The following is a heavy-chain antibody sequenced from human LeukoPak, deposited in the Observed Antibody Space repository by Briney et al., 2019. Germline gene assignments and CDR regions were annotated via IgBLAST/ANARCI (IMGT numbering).Heavy chain of an antibody. V-gene: IGHV3-11*01. J-gene: IGHJ4*02. CDR2: INPSVRSL. Sequence: GSQRLSCAASVIASRDDYMSGSRQAPGKGQGRDSYINPSVRSLYYADSVKGQVTISRDNARNSPYLHINSLRPEDTAENYFAENIQAAGLHCDHWGEGTPVTVSS. D-gene: IGHD6-13*01. CDR3: AENIQAAGLHCDH. CDR1: VIASRDDY.